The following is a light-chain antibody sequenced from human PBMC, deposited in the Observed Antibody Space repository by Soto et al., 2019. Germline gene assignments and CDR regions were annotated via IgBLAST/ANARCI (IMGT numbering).Light chain of an antibody. CDR2: KAS. CDR3: QQYNSYPLT. CDR1: QSLSSR. V-gene: IGKV1-5*03. Sequence: DIQMTQSPSTLSAFVGDRVTITCRASQSLSSRLAWYQQKPGKAPKVLIYKASSLESGVPSSFSGSGSGTEFTLTISSLQPDDFATYYCQQYNSYPLTFGGGTKVDIK. J-gene: IGKJ4*01.